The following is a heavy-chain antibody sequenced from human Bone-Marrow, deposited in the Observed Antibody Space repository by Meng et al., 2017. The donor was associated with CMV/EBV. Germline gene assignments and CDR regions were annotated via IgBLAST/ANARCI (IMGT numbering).Heavy chain of an antibody. CDR1: GYTFTSYY. Sequence: ASVKVSCKASGYTFTSYYVHWVRQAPGQGLEWMGIIQSSGGGTSYAQKFQGRVTMTRDTSTSTVYMELSSLRSEDTAVYFCARELYASGVGGFFDYWGQGTLVTVSS. CDR2: IQSSGGGT. CDR3: ARELYASGVGGFFDY. D-gene: IGHD3-10*01. J-gene: IGHJ4*02. V-gene: IGHV1-46*01.